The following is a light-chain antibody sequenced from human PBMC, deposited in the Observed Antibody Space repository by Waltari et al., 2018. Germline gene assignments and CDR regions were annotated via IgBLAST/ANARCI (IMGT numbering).Light chain of an antibody. V-gene: IGKV3-20*01. CDR3: QQYGRSWNT. Sequence: EIVLTQSPGTLSQSPGQRATLSCRASQSVSGNNLAWYQQKPAQAPRLLIHGASNRAAGIPDRFSGSGSGTDFTLTISRLEPEDFAVYYCQQYGRSWNTFGQGTKLEIK. CDR1: QSVSGNN. J-gene: IGKJ2*01. CDR2: GAS.